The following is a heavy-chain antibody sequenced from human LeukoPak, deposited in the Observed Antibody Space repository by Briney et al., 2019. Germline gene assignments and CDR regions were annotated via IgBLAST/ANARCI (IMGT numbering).Heavy chain of an antibody. CDR2: IYYSGST. CDR1: GGSISSYY. D-gene: IGHD2-2*01. V-gene: IGHV4-59*12. Sequence: SETRSLTCTVSGGSISSYYWSWIRQPPGKGLEWIGYIYYSGSTNYNPSLKSRVTISVDTSKNQFSLNLSSVTAADTAVYFCARYTSPSFFDYWGQGTLVTVSS. CDR3: ARYTSPSFFDY. J-gene: IGHJ4*02.